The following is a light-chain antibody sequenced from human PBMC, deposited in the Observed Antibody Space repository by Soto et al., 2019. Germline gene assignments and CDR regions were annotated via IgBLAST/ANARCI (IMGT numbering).Light chain of an antibody. CDR2: DAS. V-gene: IGKV3-20*01. J-gene: IGKJ1*01. Sequence: EIGLSQSPGTLSLSPGERATLSCRASQSVRSSYLAWYQQKPGQAPRLLIYDASSRATGIPDRFSGSGSGPDVTLTISRLEPEDFAVYYCHQYGSSSWTFGQGTKVEIK. CDR1: QSVRSSY. CDR3: HQYGSSSWT.